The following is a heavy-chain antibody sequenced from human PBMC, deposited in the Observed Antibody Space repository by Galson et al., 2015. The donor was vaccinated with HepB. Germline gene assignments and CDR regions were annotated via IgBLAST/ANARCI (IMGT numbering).Heavy chain of an antibody. CDR3: AKDSIASSGAGWGMDV. D-gene: IGHD2-21*01. CDR1: RFTFTRHG. CDR2: ISNDGSVK. J-gene: IGHJ6*02. Sequence: SLRLSCAASRFTFTRHGMHWVRQAPGKGLEWLAFISNDGSVKHNAHSVKGRFTISRDNSRNTLYLHMNSLRPEDTAVYYCAKDSIASSGAGWGMDVWGQGTTVTVSS. V-gene: IGHV3-30*18.